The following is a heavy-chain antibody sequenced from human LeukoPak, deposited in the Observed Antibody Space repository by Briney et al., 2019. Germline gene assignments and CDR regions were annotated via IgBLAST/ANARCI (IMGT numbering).Heavy chain of an antibody. Sequence: SVKVSCKASGDTFSSYAISWVRQAPGQGLEWMGGIIPIFGTANYAQKFQGRVTITADESTSTAYMELSSLRSEDTAVHYCARGRMAGTYVFDYWGQGTLVTVSS. CDR1: GDTFSSYA. CDR3: ARGRMAGTYVFDY. V-gene: IGHV1-69*13. CDR2: IIPIFGTA. D-gene: IGHD6-19*01. J-gene: IGHJ4*02.